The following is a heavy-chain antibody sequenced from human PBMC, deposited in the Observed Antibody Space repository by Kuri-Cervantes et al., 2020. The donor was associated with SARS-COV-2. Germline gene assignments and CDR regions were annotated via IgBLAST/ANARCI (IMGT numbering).Heavy chain of an antibody. V-gene: IGHV4-38-2*02. D-gene: IGHD6-13*01. J-gene: IGHJ4*02. CDR2: IYHSGST. Sequence: SGTLCLTCTVSGYSFSSGYFWGWSRHPAGEGLGWTGSIYHSGSTYYNPSLKSRVTISVDTSKNQLSLKLSAVTAAGMAVYYCARVGRAGGFDFWGQGTLVTVSS. CDR3: ARVGRAGGFDF. CDR1: GYSFSSGYF.